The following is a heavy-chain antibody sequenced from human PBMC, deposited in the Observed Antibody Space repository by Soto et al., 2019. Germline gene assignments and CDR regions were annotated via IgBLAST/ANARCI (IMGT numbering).Heavy chain of an antibody. CDR1: GYSISSGYY. J-gene: IGHJ4*02. Sequence: SATLSLTCAVSGYSISSGYYWGWIRQPPGKGLEWIGSIYHSGSTYYNPSLKSRVTISVDTSKNQFSLKLSSVTAADTAVYYCARGGIAVAGTEFDYWGQGTLVTVSS. CDR2: IYHSGST. V-gene: IGHV4-38-2*01. D-gene: IGHD6-19*01. CDR3: ARGGIAVAGTEFDY.